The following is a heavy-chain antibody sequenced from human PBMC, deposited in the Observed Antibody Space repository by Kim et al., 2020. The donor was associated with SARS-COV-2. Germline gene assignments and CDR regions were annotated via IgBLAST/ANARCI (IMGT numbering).Heavy chain of an antibody. CDR2: IRSKANSYAT. CDR3: TRVPGTTLAVGDTFD. CDR1: GFTFSGSA. D-gene: IGHD1-1*01. Sequence: GGSLRLSCAASGFTFSGSAMHWVRQASGKGLELDGRIRSKANSYATTYAASGKGRFTIARDDSKTTAYLQMTSLKTEDTDVYYWTRVPGTTLAVGDTFD. V-gene: IGHV3-73*01. J-gene: IGHJ3*02.